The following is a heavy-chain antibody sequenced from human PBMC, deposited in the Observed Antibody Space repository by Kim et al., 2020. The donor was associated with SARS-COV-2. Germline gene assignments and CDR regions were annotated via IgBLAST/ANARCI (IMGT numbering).Heavy chain of an antibody. J-gene: IGHJ4*02. CDR1: GGSISSGSYY. V-gene: IGHV4-61*02. Sequence: SETLSLTCTVSGGSISSGSYYWSWIRQPAGKGLEWIGRIYTSGSTNYNPSLKSRVTISVDTSKNQFSLKLSSVTAADTAVYYCARAGLRYFDWLFDYWGQGTLVTVSS. CDR2: IYTSGST. CDR3: ARAGLRYFDWLFDY. D-gene: IGHD3-9*01.